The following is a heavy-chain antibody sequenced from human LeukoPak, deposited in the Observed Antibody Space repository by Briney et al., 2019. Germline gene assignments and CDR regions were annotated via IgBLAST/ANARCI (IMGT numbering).Heavy chain of an antibody. J-gene: IGHJ4*02. Sequence: GASVKVSCKASGGTFSSYAISWVRQAPGQGLAWMGRIIPMLGIPNYAQKFQGRVTITADKSTITAYMELTSLRSEDTAVYYCAGGNLGYCSGGRCYSGHNYGDWGQGTLVTVSS. CDR2: IIPMLGIP. CDR3: AGGNLGYCSGGRCYSGHNYGD. D-gene: IGHD2-15*01. CDR1: GGTFSSYA. V-gene: IGHV1-69*04.